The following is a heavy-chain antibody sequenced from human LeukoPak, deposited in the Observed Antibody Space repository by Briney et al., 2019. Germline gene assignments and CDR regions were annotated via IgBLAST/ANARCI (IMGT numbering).Heavy chain of an antibody. CDR3: ARGDFYAGGGRNWFDP. CDR1: GGSISSSSYY. Sequence: TSETLSLTCTVSGGSISSSSYYWDWICQPPGKGLEWIGRVFYSGTTYYNPSLKSRVTIYVDTSKNQFSLWLTSVTAADTAVFYCARGDFYAGGGRNWFDPWSQGTLVTVSS. J-gene: IGHJ5*02. CDR2: VFYSGTT. D-gene: IGHD3-16*01. V-gene: IGHV4-39*07.